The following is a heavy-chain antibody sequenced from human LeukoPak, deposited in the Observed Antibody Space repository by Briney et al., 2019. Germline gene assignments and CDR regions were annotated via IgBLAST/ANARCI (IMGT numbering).Heavy chain of an antibody. J-gene: IGHJ4*02. CDR1: GDSISTYY. D-gene: IGHD6-13*01. CDR3: ASIAAAGGYYFDY. Sequence: PSETLSLTCTVSGDSISTYYWSWIRQPPGKGLEWIGSIYYSGSTYYNPSLKSRVTISVDTSKNQFSLKLSSVTAADTAVYYCASIAAAGGYYFDYWGQGTLVTVSS. CDR2: IYYSGST. V-gene: IGHV4-59*12.